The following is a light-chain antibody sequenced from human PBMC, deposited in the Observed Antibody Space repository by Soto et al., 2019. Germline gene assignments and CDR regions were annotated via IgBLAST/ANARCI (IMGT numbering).Light chain of an antibody. CDR3: QQYNTYWT. CDR1: QSISSW. Sequence: PMTQSPSGLGASGGDRGIMPCRASQSISSWLAWYQQKPGKAPKLLIYDASRLQSGVPSRFSGSGSGTEFTLIISSLQPDDFATYYCQQYNTYWTFGQGTKVDIK. J-gene: IGKJ1*01. CDR2: DAS. V-gene: IGKV1-5*01.